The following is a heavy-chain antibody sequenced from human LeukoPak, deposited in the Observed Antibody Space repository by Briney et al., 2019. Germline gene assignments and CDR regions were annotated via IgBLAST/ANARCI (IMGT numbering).Heavy chain of an antibody. CDR3: ARAGGSSTSPLDY. CDR1: GVTFSSYW. D-gene: IGHD2-2*01. J-gene: IGHJ4*02. Sequence: GGSLRLSCAASGVTFSSYWMHWVRQAPGKGVVWVSRINSDGSSTSYADSVKGRFTISRDNAKITLYMQMNSLRAEDTAVYYCARAGGSSTSPLDYWGQGTLVTVSS. V-gene: IGHV3-74*01. CDR2: INSDGSST.